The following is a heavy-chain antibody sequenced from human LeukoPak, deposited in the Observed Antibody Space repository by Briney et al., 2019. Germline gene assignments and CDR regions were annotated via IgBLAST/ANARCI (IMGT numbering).Heavy chain of an antibody. Sequence: PSQTLSLTCTVSGGSISSGSYYWSWIRQHPGKGLEWIGYIYYSGSTYYNPSLKSRVTISVDTSKNQFSLKLSSVTAADTAVYYCARVTHCSSTSCYIPGAFDIWGQGTMVTVSS. CDR1: GGSISSGSYY. CDR2: IYYSGST. CDR3: ARVTHCSSTSCYIPGAFDI. V-gene: IGHV4-31*03. D-gene: IGHD2-2*02. J-gene: IGHJ3*02.